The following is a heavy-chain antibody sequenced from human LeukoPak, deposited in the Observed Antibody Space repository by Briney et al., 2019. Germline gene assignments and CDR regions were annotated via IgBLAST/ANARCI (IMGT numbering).Heavy chain of an antibody. D-gene: IGHD2-2*03. Sequence: KPGGSLRLSCAASGFTLSSYSMTWVRQAPGKGLEWVSSISSSSSYIYYADSVKGRFTISRDNAKNSLYLQMNSLRAEDTAVYYCARHGSAQDAFDIWGQGTMVTVSS. CDR1: GFTLSSYS. CDR3: ARHGSAQDAFDI. V-gene: IGHV3-21*01. J-gene: IGHJ3*02. CDR2: ISSSSSYI.